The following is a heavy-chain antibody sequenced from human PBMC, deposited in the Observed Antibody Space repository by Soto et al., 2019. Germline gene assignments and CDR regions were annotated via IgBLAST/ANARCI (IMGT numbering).Heavy chain of an antibody. J-gene: IGHJ5*02. V-gene: IGHV4-38-2*01. CDR1: GYSISSGYY. Sequence: PSETLSLTCAVSGYSISSGYYWGWIRQPPGKGPEWIGSIYHSGSTYYNPSLKCLVTISVDTSKNQFSLKLSSVTAADTAVYYCARRYSASSGHEECWFDPWGQGPLVTVSS. CDR2: IYHSGST. D-gene: IGHD3-22*01. CDR3: ARRYSASSGHEECWFDP.